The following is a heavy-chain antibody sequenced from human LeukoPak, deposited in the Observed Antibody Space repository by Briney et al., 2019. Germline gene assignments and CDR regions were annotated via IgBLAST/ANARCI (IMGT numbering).Heavy chain of an antibody. CDR1: GGSISSYY. CDR3: ARGRAVVVPAATSWFDP. D-gene: IGHD2-2*01. V-gene: IGHV4-59*01. CDR2: IYYSGST. Sequence: PSETLSLTCTVSGGSISSYYWSWIRQPPGKGLEWIGYIYYSGSTNYNPSLKSRVTISVDTSKNQFSLKLSSVTAADTAVYYCARGRAVVVPAATSWFDPWGQGTLVTVSS. J-gene: IGHJ5*02.